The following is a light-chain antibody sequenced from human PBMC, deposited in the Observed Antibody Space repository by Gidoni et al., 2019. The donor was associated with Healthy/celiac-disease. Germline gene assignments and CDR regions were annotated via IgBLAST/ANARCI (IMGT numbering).Light chain of an antibody. V-gene: IGKV3-11*01. CDR1: QSVSSY. Sequence: EIVLTQSPATLSLFPGERATLSCRASQSVSSYLAWYQQKPGQAPRRLIYDASNRATCIPARFSGSGSGTDFTLTISSLGPEDFAVYYCQQRSNWSYTFXQXTKLEIK. CDR3: QQRSNWSYT. CDR2: DAS. J-gene: IGKJ2*01.